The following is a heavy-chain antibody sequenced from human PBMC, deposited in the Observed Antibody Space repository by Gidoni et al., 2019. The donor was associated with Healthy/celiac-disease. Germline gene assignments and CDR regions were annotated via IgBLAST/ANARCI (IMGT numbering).Heavy chain of an antibody. V-gene: IGHV3-30*03. D-gene: IGHD5-18*01. CDR2: ISYDGSNK. CDR1: GCTFSIYG. J-gene: IGHJ5*02. Sequence: QVQLVESGGGVVQPGRSLRLSCAASGCTFSIYGMHWVRQAPGKGLEWVTVISYDGSNKYYADSVKGRFTISRDNSKNTLYLQMNSLRPEDTAVYYCARPLDTARFDPWGQGTLVTVSS. CDR3: ARPLDTARFDP.